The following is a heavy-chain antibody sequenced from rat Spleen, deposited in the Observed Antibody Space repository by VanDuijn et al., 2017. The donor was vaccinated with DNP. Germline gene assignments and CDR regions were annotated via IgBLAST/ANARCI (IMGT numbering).Heavy chain of an antibody. V-gene: IGHV5-31*01. D-gene: IGHD1-12*02. Sequence: EVKLVESGGGLVQPGRSLKLACAASGFIFRNYWMTWIRQAPGKGLEWVASISNTGDNTYYSDSVRGRFSLSRDNAKSTLYLQMDSLRSEDTATYYCTTPQYDGTYYYGWFAYWGQGTLVIVSS. CDR2: ISNTGDNT. J-gene: IGHJ3*01. CDR3: TTPQYDGTYYYGWFAY. CDR1: GFIFRNYW.